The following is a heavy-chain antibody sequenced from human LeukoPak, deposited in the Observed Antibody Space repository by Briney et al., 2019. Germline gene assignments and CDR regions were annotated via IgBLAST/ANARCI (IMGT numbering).Heavy chain of an antibody. V-gene: IGHV4-38-2*02. CDR2: IYYSGST. CDR1: GYSISSGYY. J-gene: IGHJ6*03. Sequence: PSETLSLTCTVSGYSISSGYYWGWIRQPPGKGLEWIGSIYYSGSTYYNPSLKSRVTISVDTSKNQFSLKLSSVTAADTAVYYCARHHPYSSSWFVGYYYYMDVWGKGTTVTVSS. CDR3: ARHHPYSSSWFVGYYYYMDV. D-gene: IGHD6-13*01.